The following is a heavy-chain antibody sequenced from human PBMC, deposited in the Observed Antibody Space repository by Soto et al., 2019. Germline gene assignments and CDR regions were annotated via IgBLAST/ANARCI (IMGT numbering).Heavy chain of an antibody. CDR3: ARDLWVEPEIYHYGTDV. J-gene: IGHJ6*02. CDR2: IFYSGTT. V-gene: IGHV4-30-4*01. Sequence: SETLSLTCTVSGDSISIADYYLSWIRQTPGKGLEWIGHIFYSGTTYYNPSLKSRLTISVDTSKNHFSLRLTSVTAADTAVYYCARDLWVEPEIYHYGTDVSGQGTTVTVSS. CDR1: GDSISIADYY. D-gene: IGHD1-1*01.